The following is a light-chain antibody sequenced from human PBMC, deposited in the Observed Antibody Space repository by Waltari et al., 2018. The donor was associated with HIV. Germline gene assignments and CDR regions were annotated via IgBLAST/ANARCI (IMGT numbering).Light chain of an antibody. CDR3: CSSVGNRTSVV. Sequence: QSALTQPASVSGSPGQPIIISCTATSSDAGRDSLVSWFQPHSGKDPNLIIYEGTKRPQGVSDRFSGAKSRGTASLSISALQAEDEADYYCCSSVGNRTSVVFGSGTRVTVL. V-gene: IGLV2-23*01. CDR1: SSDAGRDSL. J-gene: IGLJ1*01. CDR2: EGT.